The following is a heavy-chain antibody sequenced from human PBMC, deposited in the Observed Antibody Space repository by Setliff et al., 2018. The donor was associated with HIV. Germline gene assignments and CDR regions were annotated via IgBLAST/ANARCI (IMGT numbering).Heavy chain of an antibody. D-gene: IGHD3-22*01. J-gene: IGHJ6*02. CDR3: ARDMVDYYDSSGYYSGNYYYGMDV. V-gene: IGHV3-48*01. Sequence: GGSLRLSCAASGFNFSNYSVNWVRQAPGKGLEWISYISHSTSTIYYADSVKGRFTISRDNAKNSLYLQMNSLRVEDTAVYYCARDMVDYYDSSGYYSGNYYYGMDVWGQGTAVTVSS. CDR2: ISHSTSTI. CDR1: GFNFSNYS.